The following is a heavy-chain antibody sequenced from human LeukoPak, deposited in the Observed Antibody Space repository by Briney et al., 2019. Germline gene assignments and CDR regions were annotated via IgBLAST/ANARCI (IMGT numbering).Heavy chain of an antibody. J-gene: IGHJ5*02. CDR1: GASISSYY. D-gene: IGHD3-16*01. V-gene: IGHV4-59*01. Sequence: SETLSLTCTVSGASISSYYWSWIRQSPGKGLEWIGYLYYIGSTDYNPSLKSRVTISVDTSKNEFFMKLKSVTAADTAMYYCARARLGGWFDPWGQGTLVTVSS. CDR2: LYYIGST. CDR3: ARARLGGWFDP.